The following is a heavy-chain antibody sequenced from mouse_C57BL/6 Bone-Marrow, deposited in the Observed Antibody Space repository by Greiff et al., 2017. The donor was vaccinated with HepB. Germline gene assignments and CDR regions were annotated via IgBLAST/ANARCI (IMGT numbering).Heavy chain of an antibody. CDR3: ARSHYYGSSYVRYAMDY. D-gene: IGHD1-1*01. CDR1: GFTFTDYY. J-gene: IGHJ4*01. CDR2: IRIKANGYTT. Sequence: EVKVEESGGGLVQPGGSLSLSCAASGFTFTDYYMSWVRQPPGKAPEWLGFIRIKANGYTTEYSASVKGRFTISRDNSQSILYLQMNALRAEDSATYYCARSHYYGSSYVRYAMDYWGQGTSVTVSS. V-gene: IGHV7-3*01.